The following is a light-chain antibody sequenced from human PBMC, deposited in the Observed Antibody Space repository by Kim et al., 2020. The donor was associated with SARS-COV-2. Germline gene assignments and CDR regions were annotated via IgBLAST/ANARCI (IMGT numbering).Light chain of an antibody. J-gene: IGLJ3*02. V-gene: IGLV3-21*04. CDR2: YDN. Sequence: APGKAARISGGGTNIGSYSVHWYQQKPGQAPALVIYYDNDRPSGIPERFSGSNSGNTATLTISRVEAGDEADYYCQVWDSSSDRWVFGGGTQLTVL. CDR3: QVWDSSSDRWV. CDR1: NIGSYS.